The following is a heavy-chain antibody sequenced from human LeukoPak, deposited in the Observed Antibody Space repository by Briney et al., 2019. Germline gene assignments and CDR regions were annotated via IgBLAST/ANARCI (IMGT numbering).Heavy chain of an antibody. D-gene: IGHD3-9*01. V-gene: IGHV4-59*01. J-gene: IGHJ4*02. CDR2: IYYSGNT. Sequence: KPSETLSLTCTVSGGSISSYSWSWIRQPPGEGLEWIGYIYYSGNTNYNPSLKSRVTISIDTSKKQFSLKLSSVTAADTAVYYCARVRLVGYDILTGYYSFDYWGQGTLVTVSS. CDR3: ARVRLVGYDILTGYYSFDY. CDR1: GGSISSYS.